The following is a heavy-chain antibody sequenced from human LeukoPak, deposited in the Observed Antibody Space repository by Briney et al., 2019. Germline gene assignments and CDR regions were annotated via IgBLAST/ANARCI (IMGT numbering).Heavy chain of an antibody. CDR3: ARVAAVAGRAPYYYYYYMDV. D-gene: IGHD6-19*01. J-gene: IGHJ6*03. V-gene: IGHV4-61*02. CDR2: IYTSGST. Sequence: PSETLSLTCTVSGGSISSGSYYWSWIRQPAGKGLEWIGRIYTSGSTNYNPSLKSRVTISVDTSKNQFSLKLSSVTAADTAVYYCARVAAVAGRAPYYYYYYMDVWGKGTTVTVSS. CDR1: GGSISSGSYY.